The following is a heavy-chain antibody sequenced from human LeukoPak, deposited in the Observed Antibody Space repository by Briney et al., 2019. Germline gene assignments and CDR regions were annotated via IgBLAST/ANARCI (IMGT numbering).Heavy chain of an antibody. CDR2: ISGGGETR. D-gene: IGHD6-25*01. CDR3: ARDASGHDLPFDY. J-gene: IGHJ4*02. CDR1: GFTFSLYE. V-gene: IGHV3-48*03. Sequence: GGSLRLSCAASGFTFSLYEMNWVRQAPVKGLEWVSYISGGGETRYYADSVKGRFTISRDNGKNSLYLQMDSLRAEDTAVYYCARDASGHDLPFDYWGQGTLVTVSS.